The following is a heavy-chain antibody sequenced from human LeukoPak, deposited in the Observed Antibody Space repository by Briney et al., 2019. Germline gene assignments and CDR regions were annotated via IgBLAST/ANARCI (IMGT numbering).Heavy chain of an antibody. CDR3: AELGITMIGGV. J-gene: IGHJ6*04. D-gene: IGHD3-10*02. Sequence: GGSLRLSCAASGFTFSSYEMNWLRQAPGKGLEGVSYISSSGSTIYYADSVKGRFTISRDNAKNSLYLQMHSLRAEDTAVYYCAELGITMIGGVWGKGTTVTISS. V-gene: IGHV3-48*03. CDR2: ISSSGSTI. CDR1: GFTFSSYE.